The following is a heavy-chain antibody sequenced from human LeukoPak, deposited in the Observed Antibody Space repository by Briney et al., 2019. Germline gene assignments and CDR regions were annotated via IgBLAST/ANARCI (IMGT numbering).Heavy chain of an antibody. CDR3: ARGAPDFTVTTIDY. D-gene: IGHD4-17*01. CDR2: IYYSGST. J-gene: IGHJ4*02. Sequence: RTSETLSLTCTVSGGSISSYYWSWIRQPPGKGLEWIGYIYYSGSTNYNPSLKSRVTISVDTSKNQFSLKLSSVTAADTAVYYCARGAPDFTVTTIDYWGQGTLVTVSS. CDR1: GGSISSYY. V-gene: IGHV4-59*01.